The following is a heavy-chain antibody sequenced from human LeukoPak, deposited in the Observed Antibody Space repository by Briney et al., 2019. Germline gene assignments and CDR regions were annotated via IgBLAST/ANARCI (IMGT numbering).Heavy chain of an antibody. CDR1: GFSISTGYY. CDR2: IYHSGST. D-gene: IGHD2-21*01. Sequence: SETLSLTCAVSGFSISTGYYWGWIRQPPGKRLEWIGNIYHSGSTFYNPSLKSRVTTSVDTSKNQFSLKVTSVIAADTAVYYCARSYSGMDVWGKGTTVTVSS. CDR3: ARSYSGMDV. V-gene: IGHV4-38-2*01. J-gene: IGHJ6*04.